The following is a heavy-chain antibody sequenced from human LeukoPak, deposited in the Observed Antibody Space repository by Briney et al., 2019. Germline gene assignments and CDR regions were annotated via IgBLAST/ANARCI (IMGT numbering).Heavy chain of an antibody. D-gene: IGHD6-19*01. Sequence: GGSLRLSCAASGFTFSSNYMSWVRQAPGKGLEWVASIHYIADDTYYADIVRGRFTISRDNSKNTLYLQLNGLRVEDTAIYYCARCVTGWPNWFAPWGQGTLVTVSS. CDR3: ARCVTGWPNWFAP. CDR2: IHYIADDT. CDR1: GFTFSSNY. V-gene: IGHV3-53*01. J-gene: IGHJ5*02.